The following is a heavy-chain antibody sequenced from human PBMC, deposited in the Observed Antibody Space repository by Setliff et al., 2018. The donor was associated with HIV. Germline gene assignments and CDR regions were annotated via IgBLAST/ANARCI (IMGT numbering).Heavy chain of an antibody. D-gene: IGHD1-26*01. CDR2: INHTGSS. CDR3: ARLRSELGVFDY. CDR1: GGSFSGYH. Sequence: SETLSLTCAVYGGSFSGYHWSWIRQPPGKGLGWIGEINHTGSSNYNPSLKSRVIILLDPSKNQFSLRLSSVTAADTAVYYCARLRSELGVFDYWVQGTLVTVSS. V-gene: IGHV4-34*01. J-gene: IGHJ4*02.